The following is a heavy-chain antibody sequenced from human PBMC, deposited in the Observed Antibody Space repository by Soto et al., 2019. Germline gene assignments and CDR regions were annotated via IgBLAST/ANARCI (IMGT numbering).Heavy chain of an antibody. J-gene: IGHJ6*02. V-gene: IGHV1-18*01. D-gene: IGHD3-22*01. Sequence: ASVKVSCKASGYRFTSYGISWVRQAPGQGLEWLGWISAYDDNTKYAQTLQGRVSMSTDTSTNTAYMELRSLRSDDTAMYYCARGGYYDSSGSRNYHYYGMNVRGQGTTVTVSS. CDR1: GYRFTSYG. CDR2: ISAYDDNT. CDR3: ARGGYYDSSGSRNYHYYGMNV.